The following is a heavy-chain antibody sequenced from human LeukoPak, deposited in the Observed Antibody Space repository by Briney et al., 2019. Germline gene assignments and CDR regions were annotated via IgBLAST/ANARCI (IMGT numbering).Heavy chain of an antibody. CDR2: IGWDSKSI. Sequence: GRSLRLSCAASGFTFDESAMHWVRQVPGKGLEWVAGIGWDSKSIVYADSMKGRFTISRDNAKNSLYLQMNSLRPEDTALYYCAKAVAAPGAFDFWGRGTVVTVSS. J-gene: IGHJ3*01. D-gene: IGHD6-19*01. CDR3: AKAVAAPGAFDF. CDR1: GFTFDESA. V-gene: IGHV3-9*01.